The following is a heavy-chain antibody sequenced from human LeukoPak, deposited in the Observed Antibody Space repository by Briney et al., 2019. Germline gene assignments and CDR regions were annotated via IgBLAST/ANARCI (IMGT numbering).Heavy chain of an antibody. D-gene: IGHD3-22*01. CDR3: ARASDYDSSGYYYDY. Sequence: GGSLRLSCAASGFTFSSYWMHWVRQAPGKGLVWISRINSDGSSTTYADSVKGRFTISRDNAQNTLYLQMNSLRAEDTAVYYCARASDYDSSGYYYDYWGQGTLVTVSS. CDR2: INSDGSST. CDR1: GFTFSSYW. J-gene: IGHJ4*02. V-gene: IGHV3-74*01.